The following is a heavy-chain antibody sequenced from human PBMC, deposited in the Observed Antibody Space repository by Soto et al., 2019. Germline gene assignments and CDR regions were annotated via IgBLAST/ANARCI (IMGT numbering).Heavy chain of an antibody. CDR3: ARKDKSGYFNWFDX. Sequence: GESLKISCRTSGYRFTSYWIAWVRQMPGKGLELMVIIFPSDSDTRYSPSFQGQVTISAYRSTSTVFLQWASVKASDTAVYFCARKDKSGYFNWFDXWGQGTLVTVSX. V-gene: IGHV5-51*01. CDR1: GYRFTSYW. CDR2: IFPSDSDT. D-gene: IGHD3-22*01. J-gene: IGHJ5*02.